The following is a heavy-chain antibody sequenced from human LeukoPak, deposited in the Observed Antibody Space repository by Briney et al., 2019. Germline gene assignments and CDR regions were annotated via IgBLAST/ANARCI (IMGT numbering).Heavy chain of an antibody. J-gene: IGHJ4*02. V-gene: IGHV3-23*01. CDR1: GFTFRSYA. Sequence: GGSLRLSCAASGFTFRSYAMSWVRQAPGKGLEWVSTLSGSDSSTYYADSVKGRFIISRDNSKNTLYLQMNSLTVEDTAVYYCARSQSSSLIDYWGQGTLVTVSS. D-gene: IGHD6-13*01. CDR2: LSGSDSST. CDR3: ARSQSSSLIDY.